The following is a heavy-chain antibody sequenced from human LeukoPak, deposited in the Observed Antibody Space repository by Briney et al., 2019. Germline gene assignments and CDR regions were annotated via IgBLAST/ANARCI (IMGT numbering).Heavy chain of an antibody. J-gene: IGHJ4*02. CDR2: IYPGDSDT. V-gene: IGHV5-51*01. CDR1: GYSFTSYW. D-gene: IGHD3-3*01. Sequence: GESLKIPCKGSGYSFTSYWIGWVRQMPGKGLEWMGIIYPGDSDTRYSPSFQGQVTISADKSISTAYLQWSSLKASDTAMYYCARRAYDFWSGYSPFDYWGQGTLVTVSS. CDR3: ARRAYDFWSGYSPFDY.